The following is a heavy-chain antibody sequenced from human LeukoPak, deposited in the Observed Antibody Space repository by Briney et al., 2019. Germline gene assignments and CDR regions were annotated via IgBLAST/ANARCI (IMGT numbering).Heavy chain of an antibody. D-gene: IGHD4-17*01. CDR2: IIPIFGTA. Sequence: SVKVSCXASGGTFSNYAISWVRQARGQGLEWMGGIIPIFGTANYAQKFQGRVTITTDESTSTAYMEPSSLRSEDTAVYYCARVHRSALTTVITPWYYYMDVWGKGTTVTVSS. V-gene: IGHV1-69*05. CDR1: GGTFSNYA. CDR3: ARVHRSALTTVITPWYYYMDV. J-gene: IGHJ6*03.